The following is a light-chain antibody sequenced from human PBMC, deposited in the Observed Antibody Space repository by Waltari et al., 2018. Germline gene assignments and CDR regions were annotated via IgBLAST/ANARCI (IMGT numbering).Light chain of an antibody. J-gene: IGLJ3*02. CDR1: SGISVGTYK. CDR3: MILHNNAVV. Sequence: QAVLTQPASPSASPGASVSLTCTLRSGISVGTYKISWYQQRPGSPPQFLVKYISDSTNERGSGVPSRFSGSRDTSANAGILLISGLQSEDEADYYCMILHNNAVVFGGGTRLTVL. V-gene: IGLV5-45*01. CDR2: YISDSTN.